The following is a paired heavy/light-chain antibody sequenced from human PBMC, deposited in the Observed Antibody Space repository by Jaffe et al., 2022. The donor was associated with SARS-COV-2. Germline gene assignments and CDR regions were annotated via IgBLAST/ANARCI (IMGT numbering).Light chain of an antibody. CDR3: TSYAGSNSVI. CDR1: SSDVGRYNY. V-gene: IGLV2-8*01. Sequence: QSALTQPPSASGSPGQSVTISCTGTSSDVGRYNYVSWYQQHPGKAPKLIIYEVTKRPSGVPDRFSGSKSGNTASLTVSGLLAEDEADYYCTSYAGSNSVIFGGGTKLTVL. CDR2: EVT. J-gene: IGLJ2*01.
Heavy chain of an antibody. D-gene: IGHD7-27*01. CDR2: IYNRGST. J-gene: IGHJ4*02. V-gene: IGHV4-39*01. CDR3: ARPSNLLGHFDR. Sequence: QLQLQESGPGLVKPSETLSLICTVSGGSISSSSNYWGWIRQPPAKGLEWIGTIYNRGSTYYNPSLKSRVTISVDTSKNQFSLKVNSVTAADTAVYYCARPSNLLGHFDRWGQGTLVTVSS. CDR1: GGSISSSSNY.